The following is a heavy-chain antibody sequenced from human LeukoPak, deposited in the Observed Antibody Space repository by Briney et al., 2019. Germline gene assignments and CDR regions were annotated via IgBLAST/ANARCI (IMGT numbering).Heavy chain of an antibody. CDR3: ARRKCGYAVDD. D-gene: IGHD5-12*01. CDR1: GYTFSSYG. J-gene: IGHJ4*02. CDR2: INTNNGNP. Sequence: ASVKVSCKASGYTFSSYGMNWVRQAPGQGLEWMGWINTNNGNPMYAQGFTGRYVFSLDTSVSTAYLEISGLKAEDTAVYYCARRKCGYAVDDWGQGTLVTVSS. V-gene: IGHV7-4-1*02.